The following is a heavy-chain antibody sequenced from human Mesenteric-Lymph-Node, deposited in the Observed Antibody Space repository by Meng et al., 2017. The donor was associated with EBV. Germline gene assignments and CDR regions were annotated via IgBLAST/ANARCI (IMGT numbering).Heavy chain of an antibody. V-gene: IGHV4-4*02. CDR1: GRSITPTNW. D-gene: IGHD3-9*01. CDR2: IYHRGNN. Sequence: LQGSGPGLVEPSGPLSLICAVSGRSITPTNWLSWVRQSPGKGLEWIGEIYHRGNNNYNPSLMSRAAISADTSKNQFSLKLNSVTAADTAVYYCARAGGLTGFPHGAFDLWSPGTLVTVSS. J-gene: IGHJ4*02. CDR3: ARAGGLTGFPHGAFDL.